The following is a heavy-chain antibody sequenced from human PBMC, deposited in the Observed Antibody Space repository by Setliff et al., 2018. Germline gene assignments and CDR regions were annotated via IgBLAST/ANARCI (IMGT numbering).Heavy chain of an antibody. D-gene: IGHD1-1*01. J-gene: IGHJ4*02. V-gene: IGHV1-46*01. CDR2: INPSSGRT. CDR1: GYTFTSHY. Sequence: ASVKVSCKASGYTFTSHYMHWVRQAPGLGLEWMGTINPSSGRTSYAQKFQGRVTMTRDTATGTAYLELRSLTSDDTALYYCVRTSRVQVWSFDYWGQGILVTVSS. CDR3: VRTSRVQVWSFDY.